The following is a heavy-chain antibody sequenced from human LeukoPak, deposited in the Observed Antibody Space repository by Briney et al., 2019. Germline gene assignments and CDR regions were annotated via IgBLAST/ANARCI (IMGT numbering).Heavy chain of an antibody. CDR3: ARGGPRYCSGGSCYSYDAFDI. CDR2: ISGYNGNT. Sequence: RASVKVSCKASGYTFTSYGISWVRQAPGQGLEWMGWISGYNGNTNYVQKFQGRVTMTTDTSTSTAYMELRSLRSYDTAVYYCARGGPRYCSGGSCYSYDAFDIWGQGTMVTVSS. J-gene: IGHJ3*02. V-gene: IGHV1-18*01. D-gene: IGHD2-15*01. CDR1: GYTFTSYG.